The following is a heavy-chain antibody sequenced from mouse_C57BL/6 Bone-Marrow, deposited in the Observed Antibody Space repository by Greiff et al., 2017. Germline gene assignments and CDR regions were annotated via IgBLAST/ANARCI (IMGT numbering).Heavy chain of an antibody. CDR3: ARGLRLRRGWFAY. CDR2: IDPSDSET. D-gene: IGHD2-2*01. J-gene: IGHJ3*01. V-gene: IGHV1-52*01. Sequence: VQLQQPGAELVRPGSSVKLSCKASGYTFTRYWMHWVKQRPIQGLEWIGNIDPSDSETHYNQKFKDKATLTVDKSSSTAYMQLSSLTSEDSAVYYCARGLRLRRGWFAYWGQGTLVTVSA. CDR1: GYTFTRYW.